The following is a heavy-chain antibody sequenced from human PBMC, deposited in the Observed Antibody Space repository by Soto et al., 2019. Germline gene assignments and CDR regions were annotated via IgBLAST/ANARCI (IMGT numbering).Heavy chain of an antibody. CDR2: IWHDGGAK. J-gene: IGHJ4*02. CDR3: ARDPGRDSPIDY. Sequence: QVQLVESGGGVVQPGRSLGLSCTASGFTISDYGMHWVRQAPGKGLEWVAVIWHDGGAKYYAESVTGRITISRDNSKNTVHLQIDSLGAEDTALYYCARDPGRDSPIDYWGQGTLVTVSS. V-gene: IGHV3-33*01. D-gene: IGHD3-22*01. CDR1: GFTISDYG.